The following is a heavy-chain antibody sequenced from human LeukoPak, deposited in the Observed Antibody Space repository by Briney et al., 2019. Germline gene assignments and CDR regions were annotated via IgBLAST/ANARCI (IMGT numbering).Heavy chain of an antibody. CDR1: GDSLSSNTYY. CDR3: ARGERGYSYGVDY. J-gene: IGHJ4*02. V-gene: IGHV4-39*01. CDR2: IYYSGST. D-gene: IGHD5-18*01. Sequence: SETLSLTCTVSGDSLSSNTYYWGWIRQPPGKGLEWIGSIYYSGSTYYNPSLKSRVTISVDTSKNQFSLKLSSVTAADTAVYYCARGERGYSYGVDYWGQGTLVTVSS.